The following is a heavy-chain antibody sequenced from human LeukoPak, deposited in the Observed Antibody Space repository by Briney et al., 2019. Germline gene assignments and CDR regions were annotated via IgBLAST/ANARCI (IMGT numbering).Heavy chain of an antibody. J-gene: IGHJ4*02. CDR1: GGSFSGYY. CDR3: ARWERMTPYYFDY. V-gene: IGHV4-34*01. D-gene: IGHD1-26*01. CDR2: INHSGST. Sequence: PETLSLTCAVYGGSFSGYYWSWIRQPPGKGLEWIGEINHSGSTNYNPSLKSRVTISVDTSKNQFSLKLSSVTAADTAVYYCARWERMTPYYFDYWGQGTLVTVSS.